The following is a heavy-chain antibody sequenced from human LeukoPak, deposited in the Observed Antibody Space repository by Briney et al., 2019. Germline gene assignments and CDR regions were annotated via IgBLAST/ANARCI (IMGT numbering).Heavy chain of an antibody. Sequence: QAGGSLRLSCAASGFTVSNNYMNWVRQAPGKGLEWVSVIYSGGSTYYGDSVKGRFTISRDNSKNTLYLQMNSLRAEDTAIYYCAKGPLRGVTKGPIDFWGQGTLVTVSS. V-gene: IGHV3-53*01. CDR3: AKGPLRGVTKGPIDF. CDR2: IYSGGST. J-gene: IGHJ4*02. CDR1: GFTVSNNY. D-gene: IGHD3-10*01.